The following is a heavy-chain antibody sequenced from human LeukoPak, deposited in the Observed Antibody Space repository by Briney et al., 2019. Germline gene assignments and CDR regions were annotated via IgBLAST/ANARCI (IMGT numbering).Heavy chain of an antibody. V-gene: IGHV4-38-2*01. D-gene: IGHD3-10*01. CDR2: IYHSGST. CDR3: ARPSLWFGELTGAFDI. J-gene: IGHJ3*02. CDR1: GYFISSGYY. Sequence: SETLSLTCAVSGYFISSGYYWGWIRQPPGKGLEWIGSIYHSGSTYYNPSLKSRVTISVDTSKNQFSLKLSSVTAADTAVYYCARPSLWFGELTGAFDIWGQGTMVTVSS.